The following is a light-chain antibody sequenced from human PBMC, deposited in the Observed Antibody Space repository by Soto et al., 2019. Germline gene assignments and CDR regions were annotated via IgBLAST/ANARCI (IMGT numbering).Light chain of an antibody. J-gene: IGLJ3*02. CDR1: SSNIGAGYD. CDR3: QYYDSSSRSAV. V-gene: IGLV1-40*01. CDR2: GNS. Sequence: QSVLTQPPSVSGAPGQRVTISCTGSSSNIGAGYDVHWYQQLPGTAPKLLIYGNSNRPSGVPDRFSGSKSGTSASLAITGRQADDEADYYCQYYDSSSRSAVFGGGTKLTVL.